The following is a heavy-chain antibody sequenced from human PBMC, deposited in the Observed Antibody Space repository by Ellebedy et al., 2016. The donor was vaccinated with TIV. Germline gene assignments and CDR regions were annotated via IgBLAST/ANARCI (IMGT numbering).Heavy chain of an antibody. J-gene: IGHJ4*02. CDR3: AREQSPYYEILTGSFDY. CDR2: IWYDGFNK. Sequence: PGGSLRLSCAASGVTFSSYAMSWVRQAPGQGLEWVAVIWYDGFNKDYADSVKGRFTISRDNSKSTLYLEMKSLRVEDTAVYYCAREQSPYYEILTGSFDYWGQGALVTVSS. D-gene: IGHD3-9*01. V-gene: IGHV3-33*08. CDR1: GVTFSSYA.